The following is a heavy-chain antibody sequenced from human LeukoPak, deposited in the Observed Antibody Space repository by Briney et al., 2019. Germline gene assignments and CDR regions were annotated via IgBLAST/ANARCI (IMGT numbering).Heavy chain of an antibody. Sequence: PGGSLTLSCAASGFTVRTKYMNWVRQAPGKGLEWVSILYSGSDTYYADSVKGRFTISRDSSKNMLFLHMNSLRAEDTAVYYCARVGDHFHWYLDLWGRGTLVTVSS. V-gene: IGHV3-53*01. J-gene: IGHJ2*01. CDR3: ARVGDHFHWYLDL. CDR2: LYSGSDT. D-gene: IGHD5-24*01. CDR1: GFTVRTKY.